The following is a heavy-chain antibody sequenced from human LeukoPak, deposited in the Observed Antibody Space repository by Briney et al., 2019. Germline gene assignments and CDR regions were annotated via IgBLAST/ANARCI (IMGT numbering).Heavy chain of an antibody. V-gene: IGHV3-20*04. CDR1: GFTFDDYG. Sequence: PVGSLRLSCAASGFTFDDYGMSWVRQAPGKGLEWVSGINWNGGRTGYAESVKGRFTISRDNAKNSLYLQMNTLRAEDTALYYCARAVSNSGWYGSVDYWGQGTLVTVSS. CDR2: INWNGGRT. J-gene: IGHJ4*02. D-gene: IGHD6-19*01. CDR3: ARAVSNSGWYGSVDY.